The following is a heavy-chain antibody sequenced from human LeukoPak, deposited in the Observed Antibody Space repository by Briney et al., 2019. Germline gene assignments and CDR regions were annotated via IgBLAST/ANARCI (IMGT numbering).Heavy chain of an antibody. Sequence: SGGSLRLSCAESGFSFGGYGMHWFRQTPGKGLEWVAVIAYDGSRAFYADSVKGRFTISRDNSKNTMSVQMDDLRAEDTAVYYCTRYNNDHFDYWGQGTLVTVSS. CDR3: TRYNNDHFDY. D-gene: IGHD1-14*01. J-gene: IGHJ4*02. V-gene: IGHV3-33*01. CDR1: GFSFGGYG. CDR2: IAYDGSRA.